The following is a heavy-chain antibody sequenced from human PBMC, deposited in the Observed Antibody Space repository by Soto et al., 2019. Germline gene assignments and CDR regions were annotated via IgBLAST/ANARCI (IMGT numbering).Heavy chain of an antibody. V-gene: IGHV1-69*01. J-gene: IGHJ6*02. CDR2: IIPIFGRA. CDR1: GGTFSSDA. D-gene: IGHD2-15*01. Sequence: QVQLVQSGAEVKKPGSSVKVSCKASGGTFSSDAISWVRQAPAQGLEWMGGIIPIFGRANYARKFQGRVTITADESTKTAYMELSSLRSEDTAVYYCARGVDYSLSGMDVWGQGTTVTVSS. CDR3: ARGVDYSLSGMDV.